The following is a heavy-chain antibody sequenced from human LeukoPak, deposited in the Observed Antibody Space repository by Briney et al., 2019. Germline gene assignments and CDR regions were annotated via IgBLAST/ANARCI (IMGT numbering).Heavy chain of an antibody. D-gene: IGHD5-18*01. J-gene: IGHJ4*02. V-gene: IGHV1-2*02. Sequence: ASVKVSCKASGYTFTSYYMHWVRQAPGQGLEWMGWINPNSGGTNYAQKFQGRVTMTRDTSISTAYMELSRLRSDDTAVYYCARVEYSYGCVDYWGQGTLVTVSS. CDR3: ARVEYSYGCVDY. CDR2: INPNSGGT. CDR1: GYTFTSYY.